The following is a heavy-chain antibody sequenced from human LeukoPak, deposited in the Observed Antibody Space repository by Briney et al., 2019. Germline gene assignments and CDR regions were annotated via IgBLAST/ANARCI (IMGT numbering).Heavy chain of an antibody. V-gene: IGHV3-7*01. J-gene: IGHJ4*02. Sequence: GGSLRLSCAASGFTFSSYWMSWVRQAPGEGLEWVANIKQDGSDKYYVDSVKGRFTISRDNAKNSLSLQMNSLRAEDTAVYYCARSGLCSSTSCDFWGIDYWGQGTLVAVSS. CDR1: GFTFSSYW. CDR2: IKQDGSDK. CDR3: ARSGLCSSTSCDFWGIDY. D-gene: IGHD2-2*01.